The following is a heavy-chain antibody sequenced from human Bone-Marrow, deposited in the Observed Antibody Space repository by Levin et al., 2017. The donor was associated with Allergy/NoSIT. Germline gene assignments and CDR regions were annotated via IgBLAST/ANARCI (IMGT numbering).Heavy chain of an antibody. CDR2: IYSGGNT. CDR1: GFTVSSTY. D-gene: IGHD2-2*01. CDR3: ARASTRCSSPPCFFDC. J-gene: IGHJ4*02. V-gene: IGHV3-53*01. Sequence: ETLSLTCAASGFTVSSTYLSWVRQAPGKGLEWVSFIYSGGNTYYADSVRGRFTISRDISKNTLYLQMNSLRAEDTAVYYCARASTRCSSPPCFFDCWGQGTLVTVSS.